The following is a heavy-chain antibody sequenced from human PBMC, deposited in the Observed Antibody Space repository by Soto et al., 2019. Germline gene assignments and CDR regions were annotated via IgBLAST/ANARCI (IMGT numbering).Heavy chain of an antibody. Sequence: QVQLVQSGAEVKKPGSSVKVSCKASGGTFSSYAISWVRQAPGQGLEWMGGIIPIFGTANYAQKFQGRVTITADESTSTAYMELSSLRSEDTAVYYCARERRRYYDRSTDPNWFDPWGQGTLVTVSS. CDR2: IIPIFGTA. V-gene: IGHV1-69*12. CDR1: GGTFSSYA. J-gene: IGHJ5*02. CDR3: ARERRRYYDRSTDPNWFDP. D-gene: IGHD3-22*01.